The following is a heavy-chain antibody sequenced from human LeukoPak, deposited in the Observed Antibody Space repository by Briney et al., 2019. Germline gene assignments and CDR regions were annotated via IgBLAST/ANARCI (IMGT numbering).Heavy chain of an antibody. V-gene: IGHV3-30*18. CDR1: GFTFSTHA. J-gene: IGHJ4*02. CDR3: AKDFSPAVTGPPFDF. D-gene: IGHD6-19*01. CDR2: ISYDGGKR. Sequence: GGSLRLSCAASGFTFSTHAMNWVRQAPGKGLEWVAVISYDGGKRGYVDSVKGRFTISRDNSKNTLWLQLNSLRAEDTAVYYCAKDFSPAVTGPPFDFWGQGTLVTVSS.